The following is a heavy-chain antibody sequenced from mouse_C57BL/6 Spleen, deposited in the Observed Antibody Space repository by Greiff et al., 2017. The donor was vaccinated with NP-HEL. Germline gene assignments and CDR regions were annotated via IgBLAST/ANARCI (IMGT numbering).Heavy chain of an antibody. V-gene: IGHV1-69*01. D-gene: IGHD1-1*01. Sequence: QVQLQQPGAELVMPGASVKLSCKASGYTFTSYWTHWVKQRPGQGLEWIGEIDPSDSYTNYNQKFKGKSTLTVDKSSSTAYMQLSSLTSEDSAVYYCARHYGIHYAMDYWGQGTSVTVSS. CDR2: IDPSDSYT. J-gene: IGHJ4*01. CDR3: ARHYGIHYAMDY. CDR1: GYTFTSYW.